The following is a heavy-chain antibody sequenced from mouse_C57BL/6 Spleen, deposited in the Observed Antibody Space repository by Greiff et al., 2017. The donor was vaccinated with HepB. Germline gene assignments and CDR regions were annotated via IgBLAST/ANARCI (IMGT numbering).Heavy chain of an antibody. CDR1: GYAFSSYW. V-gene: IGHV1-80*01. D-gene: IGHD6-1*01. CDR2: IYPGDGDT. Sequence: VQLQQSGAELVKPGASVKISCKASGYAFSSYWMNWVTQRPGKGLEWIGQIYPGDGDTNYNGKFKGKATLTADKSSSTAYMQLSSLTSEDSAVYFFARRSGHDPFAYWGQGTLVTVSA. CDR3: ARRSGHDPFAY. J-gene: IGHJ3*01.